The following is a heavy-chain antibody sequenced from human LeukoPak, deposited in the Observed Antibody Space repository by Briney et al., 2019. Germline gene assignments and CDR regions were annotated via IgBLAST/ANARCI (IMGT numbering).Heavy chain of an antibody. CDR1: GFTFSSYW. CDR2: INNDGYST. J-gene: IGHJ4*02. D-gene: IGHD3-10*01. V-gene: IGHV3-74*01. CDR3: ARGTRSGSSDY. Sequence: PGGSLRLSCIASGFTFSSYWMHWLRQAPGKGLVWVSRINNDGYSTSYADSVKGRFTISRDNAKNTLYLQMNSLRAGDTAVYYCARGTRSGSSDYWGQGNLVTVSS.